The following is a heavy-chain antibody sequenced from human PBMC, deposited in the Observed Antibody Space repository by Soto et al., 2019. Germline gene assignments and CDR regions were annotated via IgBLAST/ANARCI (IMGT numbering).Heavy chain of an antibody. CDR2: IYYSGST. Sequence: SENLSLTCTVSGGSISSGGYYWSWIRQHPGKGLEWIGYIYYSGSTYYNPSLKSRVTISVDTSKNQFSLKLSSVTAADTAVYYCARYRDYVWGSYGMDVWGQGSTVTVSS. CDR1: GGSISSGGYY. D-gene: IGHD3-16*01. J-gene: IGHJ6*02. CDR3: ARYRDYVWGSYGMDV. V-gene: IGHV4-31*03.